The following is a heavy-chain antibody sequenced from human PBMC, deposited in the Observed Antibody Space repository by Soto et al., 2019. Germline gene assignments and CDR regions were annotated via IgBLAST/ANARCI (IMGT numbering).Heavy chain of an antibody. V-gene: IGHV1-18*01. Sequence: ASVKVSCKASGYTFTSYGISWVRQAPGQGLEWMGWISAYNGNTNYAQKLQGRVTMTTDTSTSTAYMELRSLRSDDTAVYYCATDPPIITMVRGVNIGRGQRTLVTVPS. CDR3: ATDPPIITMVRGVNIG. CDR1: GYTFTSYG. D-gene: IGHD3-10*01. J-gene: IGHJ4*02. CDR2: ISAYNGNT.